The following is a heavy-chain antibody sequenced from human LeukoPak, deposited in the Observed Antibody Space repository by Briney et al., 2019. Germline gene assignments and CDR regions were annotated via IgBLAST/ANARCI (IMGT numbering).Heavy chain of an antibody. CDR1: GGSINSYY. Sequence: SETLSLTCTVSGGSINSYYWSWIRQPPGKGLEWIGYISYSGSTNFNPSLKSRVAISVDTSKNQFSLKLSSVTAADTAVYYCAREGTAGTNLNWFDPWGQGTLVTVSS. CDR2: ISYSGST. V-gene: IGHV4-59*01. D-gene: IGHD1-1*01. J-gene: IGHJ5*02. CDR3: AREGTAGTNLNWFDP.